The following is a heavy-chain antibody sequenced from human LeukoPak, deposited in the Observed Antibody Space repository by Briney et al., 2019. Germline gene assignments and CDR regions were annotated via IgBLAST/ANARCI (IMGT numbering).Heavy chain of an antibody. CDR2: INHSGST. CDR1: GGSFSGYY. V-gene: IGHV4-34*01. J-gene: IGHJ4*02. Sequence: SETLSLTCAVYGGSFSGYYWSWIRQPPGKGLEWIGEINHSGSTNYNPSLKSRVTISVDTSKNQFSLKLSSVTAADTAVYYCARDAPSVTMVRGVIMGGGYYFDYWGQGTLVTVSS. D-gene: IGHD3-10*01. CDR3: ARDAPSVTMVRGVIMGGGYYFDY.